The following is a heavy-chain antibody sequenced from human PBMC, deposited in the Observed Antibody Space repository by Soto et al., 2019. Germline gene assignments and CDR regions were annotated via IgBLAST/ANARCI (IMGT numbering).Heavy chain of an antibody. V-gene: IGHV1-3*01. D-gene: IGHD1-20*01. J-gene: IGHJ4*02. Sequence: ASVKVSCKASGYTLTSYARHWVRQAPGQRLEWMGWINAGNGNTKYSQKFQGRVTITRDTSASTAYMELSGLRSQDTAVYYCARVALSGILLGGVDSRAKGTLVTVFS. CDR3: ARVALSGILLGGVDS. CDR1: GYTLTSYA. CDR2: INAGNGNT.